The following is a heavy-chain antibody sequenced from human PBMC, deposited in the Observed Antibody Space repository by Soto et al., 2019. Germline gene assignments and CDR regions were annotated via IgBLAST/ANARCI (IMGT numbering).Heavy chain of an antibody. CDR3: AKLARTILATRTLSPGGYFDH. V-gene: IGHV5-51*01. D-gene: IGHD3-3*01. CDR2: IYAGDSDT. Sequence: EPLVISGNSYRYCPTHNWIGLVRPLPEKRLEWMGLIYAGDSDTRDSPCFQGQVTISADTSINTAYLQWSSLKASDTAMYYCAKLARTILATRTLSPGGYFDHWGQGTLVTVSS. CDR1: RYCPTHNW. J-gene: IGHJ4*02.